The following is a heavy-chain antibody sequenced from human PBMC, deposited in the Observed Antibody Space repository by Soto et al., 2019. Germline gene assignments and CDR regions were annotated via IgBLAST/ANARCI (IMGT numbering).Heavy chain of an antibody. CDR3: TTEVLPRGWFDP. Sequence: GGSLRLSCAASGFTFNNAWMSWVRQAPGKGLEWVGRIRSKTDGGTTDYAAPVKGRFTISRDDSKNTLYLQMNSLKTEDTAVYYCTTEVLPRGWFDPWGQGTLVTVSS. CDR1: GFTFNNAW. J-gene: IGHJ5*02. V-gene: IGHV3-15*01. D-gene: IGHD3-10*01. CDR2: IRSKTDGGTT.